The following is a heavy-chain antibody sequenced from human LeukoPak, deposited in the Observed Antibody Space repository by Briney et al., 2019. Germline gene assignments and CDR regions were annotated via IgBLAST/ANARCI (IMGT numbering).Heavy chain of an antibody. D-gene: IGHD6-6*01. CDR2: ISGDGGST. J-gene: IGHJ6*02. V-gene: IGHV3-43*02. CDR1: GFTFDDYA. CDR3: AKDSVSVSSSSYYYGMDV. Sequence: GGSLRLSCAASGFTFDDYAMHWVRQAPGKGLEWVSLISGDGGSTYYADSVKCRFTISRDNSKNSLYLQMNSLRTEDTALYYCAKDSVSVSSSSYYYGMDVWGQGTTVTVSS.